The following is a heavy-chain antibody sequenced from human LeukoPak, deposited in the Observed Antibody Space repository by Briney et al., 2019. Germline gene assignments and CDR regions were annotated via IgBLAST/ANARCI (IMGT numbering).Heavy chain of an antibody. J-gene: IGHJ4*02. CDR3: AREMYYDFGSGYRSPGPLDY. CDR1: GGSISSYY. V-gene: IGHV4-59*01. Sequence: SETLSLTCTVSGGSISSYYWSWIRQPPGQGLEWIGYIYYSGSTNYNPSLKSRVTILVATSKNHFSLKLSSVTAADTAVYYCAREMYYDFGSGYRSPGPLDYWGQGTLVTVSS. CDR2: IYYSGST. D-gene: IGHD3-3*01.